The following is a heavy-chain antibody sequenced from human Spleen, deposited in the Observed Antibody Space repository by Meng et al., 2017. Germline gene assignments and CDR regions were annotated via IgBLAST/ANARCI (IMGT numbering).Heavy chain of an antibody. D-gene: IGHD2-8*01. J-gene: IGHJ3*02. CDR1: GYTLTGYY. CDR3: ARGDIELMGYAQDDGEDAFDI. Sequence: ASVQVSCKASGYTLTGYYMHWGRQAPGQGLEWMGRINPNSGGTNYAQTVQGRVSMTSDTSVSTAYVVLSRLRSDNTGGYYCARGDIELMGYAQDDGEDAFDIWGQGTMVTVSS. CDR2: INPNSGGT. V-gene: IGHV1-2*05.